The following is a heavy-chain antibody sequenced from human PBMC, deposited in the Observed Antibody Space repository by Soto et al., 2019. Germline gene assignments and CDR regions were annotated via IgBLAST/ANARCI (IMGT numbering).Heavy chain of an antibody. D-gene: IGHD2-2*01. CDR1: GFTFSSYA. J-gene: IGHJ4*02. CDR2: ISGSGGST. V-gene: IGHV3-23*01. CDR3: AVSDGYCSSTSCYGFDY. Sequence: GGSLRLSCAASGFTFSSYAMSWVRQAPGKGLEWVSAISGSGGSTYYADSVKGRFTISRDNSKNTLYLQMNSLRAEDTAVYYCAVSDGYCSSTSCYGFDYWGQGTLVTVSS.